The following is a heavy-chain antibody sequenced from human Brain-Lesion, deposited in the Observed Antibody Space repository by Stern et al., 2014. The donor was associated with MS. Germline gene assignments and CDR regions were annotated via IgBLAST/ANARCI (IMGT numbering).Heavy chain of an antibody. CDR2: FDPEDGES. CDR3: ATDLQQPLVDTFDI. D-gene: IGHD6-13*01. V-gene: IGHV1-24*01. J-gene: IGHJ3*02. Sequence: VQLLQPGAEVKKPGASVKVSCKVSGYTLTELSMHWVRQAPGKGLEWMGGFDPEDGESIYEQKFQGRVTMTEDTSTDTAYMELSSLRSEDTAIYYCATDLQQPLVDTFDIWGQGTMVTVSS. CDR1: GYTLTELS.